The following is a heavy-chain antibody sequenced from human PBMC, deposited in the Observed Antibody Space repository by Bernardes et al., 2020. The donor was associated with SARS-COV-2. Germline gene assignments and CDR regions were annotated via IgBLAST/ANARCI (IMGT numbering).Heavy chain of an antibody. CDR3: ARDRIAVAGARFGWYFDL. D-gene: IGHD6-19*01. CDR2: IYYSGST. Sequence: SETLSLTRTVSGGSISSYYWSWIRQPPGKGLEWIGYIYYSGSTNYNPSLKSRVTISVDTSKNQFSLKLSSVTAADTAVYYCARDRIAVAGARFGWYFDLWGRGTLVTVSS. CDR1: GGSISSYY. J-gene: IGHJ2*01. V-gene: IGHV4-59*01.